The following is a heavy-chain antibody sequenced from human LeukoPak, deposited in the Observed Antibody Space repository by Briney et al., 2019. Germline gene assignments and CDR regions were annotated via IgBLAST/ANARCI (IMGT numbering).Heavy chain of an antibody. CDR3: AKATGATYYDILTYFDY. D-gene: IGHD3-9*01. J-gene: IGHJ4*02. CDR1: AFTFSRYG. Sequence: GGTLRLSCAASAFTFSRYGMGWVRQAPGKGLEWVSALSGSGLSTYYADSVKGRFTISRDNSKNTLYLQMNSLRAEDTAVYYCAKATGATYYDILTYFDYWGQGTLVTVSS. CDR2: LSGSGLST. V-gene: IGHV3-23*01.